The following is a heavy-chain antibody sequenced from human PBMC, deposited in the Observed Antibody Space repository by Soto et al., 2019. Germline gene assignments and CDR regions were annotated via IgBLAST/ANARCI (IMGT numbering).Heavy chain of an antibody. CDR3: ANSGGGYCSSTSCYDY. Sequence: QVQLVQSGAEVKKPGSSVKVSCKASGGTFSSYTISWVRQAPGQGLEWMGRIIPILGIANYAQKFQGRVTITADKSTSTAYMELSSLRSEDTAVYYGANSGGGYCSSTSCYDYWGQGTLVTVSS. V-gene: IGHV1-69*02. D-gene: IGHD2-2*01. CDR1: GGTFSSYT. J-gene: IGHJ4*02. CDR2: IIPILGIA.